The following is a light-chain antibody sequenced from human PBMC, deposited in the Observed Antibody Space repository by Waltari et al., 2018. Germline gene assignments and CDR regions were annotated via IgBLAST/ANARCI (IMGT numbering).Light chain of an antibody. V-gene: IGLV2-14*01. CDR3: SSYRSSVIYV. Sequence: QSALTQPASVSGSPGQSITISCTGTSSDIGTYNYVSWYQQRPGQAPNLMIYDVNNRPSGVSSRFSGSKSGNTASLTISGLRSEDEAEYYCSSYRSSVIYVFGTGTKVTVL. CDR2: DVN. J-gene: IGLJ1*01. CDR1: SSDIGTYNY.